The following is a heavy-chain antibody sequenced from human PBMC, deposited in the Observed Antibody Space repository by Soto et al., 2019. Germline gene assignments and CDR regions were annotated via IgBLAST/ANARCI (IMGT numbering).Heavy chain of an antibody. CDR2: INPKSGYT. J-gene: IGHJ4*02. CDR1: GYTFTGDY. V-gene: IGHV1-2*02. Sequence: ASVKVSCKASGYTFTGDYLHWVRQAPGQGLEWMAWINPKSGYTKSAQKFQARVTLTRDTSISTAYMELRSLRSEDTAAYFCARYTGSNSLFDSWGQGTLVTVSS. D-gene: IGHD1-26*01. CDR3: ARYTGSNSLFDS.